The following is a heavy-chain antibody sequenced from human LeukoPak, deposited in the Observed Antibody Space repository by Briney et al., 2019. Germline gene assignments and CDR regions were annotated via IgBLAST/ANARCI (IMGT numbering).Heavy chain of an antibody. D-gene: IGHD2-8*01. CDR2: IYHSGST. CDR3: ASLTVYATHPFDY. V-gene: IGHV4-4*02. Sequence: SETLSLTCAVSGGSISSSNWWSWVRQPPGKGLEWIGEIYHSGSTNYNPSLKSRVTISVDTSKNQFSLKLSSVTATDTAVYYCASLTVYATHPFDYWGQGTLVTVSS. CDR1: GGSISSSNW. J-gene: IGHJ4*02.